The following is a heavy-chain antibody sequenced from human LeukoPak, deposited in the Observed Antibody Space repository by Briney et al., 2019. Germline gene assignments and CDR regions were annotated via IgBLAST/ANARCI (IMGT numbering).Heavy chain of an antibody. V-gene: IGHV1-18*01. CDR3: ARYLHYDSSGYYPNPSDY. Sequence: GASVKVSCKASGYTFASYGISWVRQAPGQGLEWMGWISAYNGNTNYAQKLQGRVTMTTDTSTSTAYMELRSLRSDDTAVYYCARYLHYDSSGYYPNPSDYWGQGTLVTVSS. J-gene: IGHJ4*02. CDR2: ISAYNGNT. D-gene: IGHD3-22*01. CDR1: GYTFASYG.